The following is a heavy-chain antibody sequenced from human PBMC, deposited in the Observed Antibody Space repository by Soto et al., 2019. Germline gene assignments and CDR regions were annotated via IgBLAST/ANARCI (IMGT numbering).Heavy chain of an antibody. Sequence: SVKVSCKASGYTFISYAMHWVRQAPVQRLEWMGWINAGNGNTKYSQKFQGRVTITSDTSASTAYMELSRLRSEDTAVYYCASRAYYGSGSYYLMFDYWGQGTLVTVSS. D-gene: IGHD3-10*01. V-gene: IGHV1-3*01. CDR3: ASRAYYGSGSYYLMFDY. CDR1: GYTFISYA. CDR2: INAGNGNT. J-gene: IGHJ4*02.